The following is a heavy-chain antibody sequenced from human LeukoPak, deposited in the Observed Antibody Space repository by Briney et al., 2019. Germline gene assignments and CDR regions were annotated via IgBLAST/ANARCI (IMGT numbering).Heavy chain of an antibody. CDR3: VASGYDSIFDY. Sequence: SETLSLTCTVSGGSISSYYWNWIRQPPGKGLEWIGYIYYSGSTNYNPSLKSRVTISVDTSKNQFSLKLSSVTAADTAVYYCVASGYDSIFDYWGQGTLVTVSS. V-gene: IGHV4-59*01. CDR1: GGSISSYY. J-gene: IGHJ4*02. CDR2: IYYSGST. D-gene: IGHD5-12*01.